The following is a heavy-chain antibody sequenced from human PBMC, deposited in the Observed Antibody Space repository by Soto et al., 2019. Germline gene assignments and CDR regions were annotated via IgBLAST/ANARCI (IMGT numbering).Heavy chain of an antibody. CDR3: AAPASPAAVAGPYYFDY. CDR1: GGTFSSYA. CDR2: IIPIFGTA. V-gene: IGHV1-69*12. J-gene: IGHJ4*02. Sequence: QVQLVQSGAEVKKPGSSVKVSCKASGGTFSSYAISWVRQAPGQGLEWMGGIIPIFGTANYAQKFQGRVTITADESTSTAYMELSSLRSEDTAVYYCAAPASPAAVAGPYYFDYWGQGTLVTVSS. D-gene: IGHD6-19*01.